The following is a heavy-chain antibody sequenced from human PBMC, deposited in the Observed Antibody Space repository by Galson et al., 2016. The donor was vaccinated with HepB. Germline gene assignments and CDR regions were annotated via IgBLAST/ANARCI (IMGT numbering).Heavy chain of an antibody. CDR3: AKERLVRRIFDH. V-gene: IGHV3-23*01. D-gene: IGHD1-1*01. J-gene: IGHJ4*02. CDR2: ISTRRTT. CDR1: GLVFSNFG. Sequence: SLRLSCAASGLVFSNFGLSWVRQAPGKGLEWVASISTRRTTYSSDSVQGRFTISGDNSNNTLYPQMNGLRAEDTAVYYCAKERLVRRIFDHWGQGTLLTVSS.